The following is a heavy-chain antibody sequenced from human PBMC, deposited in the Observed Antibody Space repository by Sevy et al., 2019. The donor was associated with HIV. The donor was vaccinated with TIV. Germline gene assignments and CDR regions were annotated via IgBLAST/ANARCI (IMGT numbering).Heavy chain of an antibody. V-gene: IGHV3-66*01. Sequence: GGSLRLSCEASGFNVSGNCMAWVRLAPGKGLEWVSLIDGGGSTYYADTLKGRFTISRDNAKNTLYLQTNPLRAEDTAVYVCARDRYYDASGYYYYYYGMDVWGQGTTVTVSS. J-gene: IGHJ6*02. CDR1: GFNVSGNC. CDR2: IDGGGST. D-gene: IGHD3-22*01. CDR3: ARDRYYDASGYYYYYYGMDV.